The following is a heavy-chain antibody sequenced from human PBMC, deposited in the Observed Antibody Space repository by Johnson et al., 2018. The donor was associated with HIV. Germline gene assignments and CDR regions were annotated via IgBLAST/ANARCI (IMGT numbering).Heavy chain of an antibody. CDR2: VSYDGSNK. CDR1: GFTFSTYG. Sequence: QVQLVESGGGVVQPGRSLRVSCAASGFTFSTYGMHWVRQVPGKGLEWVTVVSYDGSNKYYADSVKGRFTISRDNSKNTLYLQMNSLRAEDTAVYYCAKDRGPRLGYYDSSGYYWAFDVWGQGTMVTVSS. D-gene: IGHD3-22*01. J-gene: IGHJ3*01. CDR3: AKDRGPRLGYYDSSGYYWAFDV. V-gene: IGHV3-30*18.